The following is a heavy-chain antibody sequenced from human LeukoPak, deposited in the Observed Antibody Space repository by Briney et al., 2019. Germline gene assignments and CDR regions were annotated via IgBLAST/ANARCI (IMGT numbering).Heavy chain of an antibody. CDR2: INHSGST. Sequence: SETLSLTCAVYGGSFSGYYWSWIRQPPGKGLEWIGEINHSGSTNCNPSLKSRVTISVDTSKNQFSLKLSSVTAADTAVYYCARLGVSSWYIDYWGQGTLVTVSS. D-gene: IGHD6-13*01. J-gene: IGHJ4*02. V-gene: IGHV4-34*01. CDR1: GGSFSGYY. CDR3: ARLGVSSWYIDY.